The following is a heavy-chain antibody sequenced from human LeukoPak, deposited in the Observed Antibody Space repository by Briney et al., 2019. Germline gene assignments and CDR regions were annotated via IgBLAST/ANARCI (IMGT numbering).Heavy chain of an antibody. CDR2: ISYDGSYK. V-gene: IGHV3-30*18. D-gene: IGHD4-17*01. CDR1: GFTFSSYG. J-gene: IGHJ4*02. Sequence: PGRCLRLSCAASGFTFSSYGMHSVRQAPGKGLEWVAVISYDGSYKYYADSVKGRFTISRDNSKNTLYLQMNSLRAEDTAVYYCAKVGDYGDYALDYWGQGTLVTVSS. CDR3: AKVGDYGDYALDY.